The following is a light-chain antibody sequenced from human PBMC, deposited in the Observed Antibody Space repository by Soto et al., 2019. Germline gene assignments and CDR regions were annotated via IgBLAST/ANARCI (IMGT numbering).Light chain of an antibody. V-gene: IGKV1-5*03. Sequence: DIQMTQSPSTLSGSVGDRVTITCRASQTISSWLAWYQQKPGKAPKLLIYKASTLKSGVPSRFSGSGSGTDFTLTISSLQPQDIATYYCQHFANLPMTFGQGTRLEIK. CDR2: KAS. J-gene: IGKJ5*01. CDR3: QHFANLPMT. CDR1: QTISSW.